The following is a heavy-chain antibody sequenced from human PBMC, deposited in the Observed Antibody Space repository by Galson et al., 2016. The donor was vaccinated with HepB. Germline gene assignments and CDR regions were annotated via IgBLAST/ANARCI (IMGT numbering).Heavy chain of an antibody. CDR2: IIPIFGTA. CDR1: GGTFSSYA. D-gene: IGHD2-21*02. CDR3: VRDLYCGGDCYLAY. J-gene: IGHJ4*02. Sequence: SVKVSCKASGGTFSSYAISWVRQAPGQGLEWMGGIIPIFGTANYAQKFQGRVTITADESTSTAYMELSSLRSEDTAVYYCVRDLYCGGDCYLAYWGQGTLVTVSS. V-gene: IGHV1-69*13.